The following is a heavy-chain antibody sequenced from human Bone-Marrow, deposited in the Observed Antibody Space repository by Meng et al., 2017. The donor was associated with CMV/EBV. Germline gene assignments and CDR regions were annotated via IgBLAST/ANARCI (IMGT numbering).Heavy chain of an antibody. CDR3: AREMYYYGSGSYFYGMDV. D-gene: IGHD3-10*01. CDR2: ISYDGSNK. Sequence: GGSLRLSCAASGFTFSAYTIHWVRQAPGKGLEWVAVISYDGSNKYYADSVKGRFTISRDNSKNTLYLQMNSLRAEDTAVYYCAREMYYYGSGSYFYGMDVWGQGTTVTVSS. J-gene: IGHJ6*02. V-gene: IGHV3-30-3*01. CDR1: GFTFSAYT.